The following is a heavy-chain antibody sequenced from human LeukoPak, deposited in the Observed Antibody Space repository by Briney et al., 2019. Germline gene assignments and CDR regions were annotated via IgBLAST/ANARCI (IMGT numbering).Heavy chain of an antibody. V-gene: IGHV3-30*19. CDR1: GFTFSSYG. CDR2: ISYDGSNK. J-gene: IGHJ4*02. CDR3: ARDSSQWLPVTYYFDY. Sequence: ESGRSLRLSRAASGFTFSSYGMHWVRQAPGKGLEWVAVISYDGSNKYYADSVKGRFTISRDNSKNTLYLQMNSLRAEDTAVYYCARDSSQWLPVTYYFDYWGQGTLVTVSS. D-gene: IGHD6-19*01.